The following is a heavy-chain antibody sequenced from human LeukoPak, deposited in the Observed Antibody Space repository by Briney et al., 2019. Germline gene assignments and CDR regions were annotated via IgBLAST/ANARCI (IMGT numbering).Heavy chain of an antibody. CDR1: GYTFTGYY. V-gene: IGHV1-2*02. Sequence: ASVKVSCKASGYTFTGYYMHWVRQAPGQGLEWMGWINPNSGGTNYAQKFQGRVTMTRDTSISTAYMELSRLRSDDTAVYYCARERAPGIAVAGTGNWFDPWGQGTLVTVSS. J-gene: IGHJ5*02. CDR3: ARERAPGIAVAGTGNWFDP. CDR2: INPNSGGT. D-gene: IGHD6-19*01.